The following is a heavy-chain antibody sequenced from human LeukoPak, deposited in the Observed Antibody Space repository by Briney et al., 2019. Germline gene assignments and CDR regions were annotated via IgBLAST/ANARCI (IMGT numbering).Heavy chain of an antibody. V-gene: IGHV3-7*03. D-gene: IGHD3-22*01. CDR2: IKQDGSEK. CDR3: ARGYDSSGYDY. J-gene: IGHJ4*02. Sequence: GGSLRLSCAASGFTFSSYWMSWVRQAPGKGLEWVANIKQDGSEKYYVDSVKGRFTISRDNAKNSLYLQMNSLRAEDTALYHCARGYDSSGYDYWGQGTLVTVSS. CDR1: GFTFSSYW.